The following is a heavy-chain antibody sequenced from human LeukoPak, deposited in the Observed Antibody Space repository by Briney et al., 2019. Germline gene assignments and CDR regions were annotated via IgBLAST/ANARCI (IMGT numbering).Heavy chain of an antibody. V-gene: IGHV3-7*01. CDR2: IKQDGSEK. Sequence: GGSLRXXCAASGFTFGNYWMSWVRQAPGKGLEWVANIKQDGSEKYYVDSVKGQFTISRDNAKNSLYLQMNSLRAEDTAVYYCARMSPPFSAWGQGTLVIVSS. CDR3: ARMSPPFSA. CDR1: GFTFGNYW. J-gene: IGHJ5*02.